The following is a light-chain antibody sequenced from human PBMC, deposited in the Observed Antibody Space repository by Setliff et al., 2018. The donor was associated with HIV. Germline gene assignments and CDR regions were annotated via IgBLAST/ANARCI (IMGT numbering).Light chain of an antibody. CDR2: WAS. CDR1: QSILYTSTDKNY. CDR3: QQYYTTPRT. V-gene: IGKV4-1*01. J-gene: IGKJ1*01. Sequence: DIVMTQSPDSLAVSLGERATVNCKSSQSILYTSTDKNYLAWYQQKPGQPPKLLIYWASTRESGVPDRFSGSGSGTDFALTISSLQAEDVAVYYCQQYYTTPRTFGQGTKVDIK.